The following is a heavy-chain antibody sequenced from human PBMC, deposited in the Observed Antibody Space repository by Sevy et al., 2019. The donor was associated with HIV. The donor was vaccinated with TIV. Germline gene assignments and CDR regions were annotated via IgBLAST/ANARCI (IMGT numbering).Heavy chain of an antibody. CDR1: GFTVSSNY. CDR2: IYSGGST. V-gene: IGHV3-53*01. D-gene: IGHD3-10*01. J-gene: IGHJ3*02. CDR3: ATHGLLWFGELSDAFDI. Sequence: GGSLRLSCAASGFTVSSNYMSWVRQAPGKGLEWVSVIYSGGSTYYADSVKGRFTISRDNSKNTLYPQMNSLRAEDTAVYYCATHGLLWFGELSDAFDIWGQGTMVTVSS.